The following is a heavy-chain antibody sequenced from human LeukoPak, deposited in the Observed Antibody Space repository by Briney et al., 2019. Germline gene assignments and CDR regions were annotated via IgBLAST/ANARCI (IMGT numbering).Heavy chain of an antibody. CDR3: ARSLNWGVDY. J-gene: IGHJ4*02. D-gene: IGHD7-27*01. CDR2: IYYSGST. CDR1: GGSISSYY. Sequence: SETLSLTCTVSGGSISSYYWSWIRQPPGKGLEWIGYIYYSGSTNYNPSLKSRVTISVDTSKNQFSLKLSSVTVADTAVYYCARSLNWGVDYWGQGTLVTVSS. V-gene: IGHV4-59*01.